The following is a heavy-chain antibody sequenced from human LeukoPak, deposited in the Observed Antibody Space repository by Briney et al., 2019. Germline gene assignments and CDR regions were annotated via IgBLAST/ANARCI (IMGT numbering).Heavy chain of an antibody. D-gene: IGHD2-2*02. CDR2: ISGSGGST. Sequence: PGGSLRPSCAASGFTFSSYAMSWVRQAPGKGLEWVSAISGSGGSTYYADSVKGRFTISRDNSKNTLYLQMNSLRAEDTAVYYCAKDQGGCSSTSCYTYPQDFDYWGQGTLVTVSS. J-gene: IGHJ4*02. CDR3: AKDQGGCSSTSCYTYPQDFDY. CDR1: GFTFSSYA. V-gene: IGHV3-23*01.